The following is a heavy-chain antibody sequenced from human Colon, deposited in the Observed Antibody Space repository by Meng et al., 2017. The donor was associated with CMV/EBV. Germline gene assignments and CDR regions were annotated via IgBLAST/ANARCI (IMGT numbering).Heavy chain of an antibody. D-gene: IGHD3-3*01. CDR3: ARDYDFWTGALGY. V-gene: IGHV4-30-4*08. CDR2: IYFNGKT. CDR1: GDSVTSGDSN. Sequence: LSLTCTVSGDSVTSGDSNWHWVRQPPGKGLEWVGYIYFNGKTSYNPSLESRLKLSIDTSNNQFSLELTSVTAADTAVYYCARDYDFWTGALGYWGQGTPVTVSS. J-gene: IGHJ4*02.